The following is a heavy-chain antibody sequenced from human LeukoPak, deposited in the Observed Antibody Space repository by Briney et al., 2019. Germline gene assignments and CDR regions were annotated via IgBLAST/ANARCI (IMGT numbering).Heavy chain of an antibody. V-gene: IGHV3-74*01. D-gene: IGHD3-22*01. CDR1: GFTVSRYW. Sequence: GESLKISCAASGFTVSRYWMHWVRQAPGKRLVWVARINVEGNYIDYAESVKGRFTISRDSAKNTLYLQMNSVRAEDTAVYSCARDLTGPYDHWGQGTLVTVSS. CDR2: INVEGNYI. CDR3: ARDLTGPYDH. J-gene: IGHJ4*02.